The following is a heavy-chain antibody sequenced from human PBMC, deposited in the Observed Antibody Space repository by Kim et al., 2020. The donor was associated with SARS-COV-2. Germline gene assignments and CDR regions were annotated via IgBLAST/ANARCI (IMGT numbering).Heavy chain of an antibody. V-gene: IGHV4-34*01. D-gene: IGHD6-13*01. CDR3: AVAAAGYYFDY. CDR2: T. J-gene: IGHJ4*02. Sequence: TNYNQSLRSRVTISVDTSKNQFSLKLSSVTAADTAVYYCAVAAAGYYFDYWGQGTLVTVSS.